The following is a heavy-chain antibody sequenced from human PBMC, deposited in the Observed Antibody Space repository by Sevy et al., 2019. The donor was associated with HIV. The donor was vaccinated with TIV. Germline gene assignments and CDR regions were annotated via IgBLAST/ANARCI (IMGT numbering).Heavy chain of an antibody. CDR1: GFAFNSHA. CDR3: ARDGGNSVKWYPLY. D-gene: IGHD2-2*01. CDR2: ISYEGTET. Sequence: GGSLRLSCAASGFAFNSHAMHWVRQAPGKGLEWVAVISYEGTETFYAASVEGRFTISRDNSKNMLSLLINSLRPEDAAVYYCARDGGNSVKWYPLYWGHGTLVTVSS. J-gene: IGHJ4*01. V-gene: IGHV3-30-3*01.